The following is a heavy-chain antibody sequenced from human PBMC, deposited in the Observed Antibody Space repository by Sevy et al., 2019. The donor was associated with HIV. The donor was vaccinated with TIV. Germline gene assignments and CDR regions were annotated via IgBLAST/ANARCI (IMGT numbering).Heavy chain of an antibody. CDR2: ISAYNGNT. Sequence: ASVKVSCKASGYTFTSYGISWVRQAPGQGLEWMGWISAYNGNTNYAQKLQGGVTMTTDTSTGTAYMEPRSLGSDDRAVYYCARPGYGSGGSCYGFDYWGQGTLVTVSS. CDR1: GYTFTSYG. D-gene: IGHD2-15*01. J-gene: IGHJ4*02. CDR3: ARPGYGSGGSCYGFDY. V-gene: IGHV1-18*01.